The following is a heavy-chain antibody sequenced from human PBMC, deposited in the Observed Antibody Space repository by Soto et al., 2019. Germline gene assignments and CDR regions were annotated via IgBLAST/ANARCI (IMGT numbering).Heavy chain of an antibody. D-gene: IGHD3-10*01. J-gene: IGHJ4*02. V-gene: IGHV4-59*01. CDR3: ARDPGYYGSGSFYYFDF. Sequence: SETLSLTCTVSGGSISSYYWSWIRQPPGKGLEWMGFIYYSGTTTYNPSLKSRVTISVDTSKNQFSLSLRSVTAADTAVYYCARDPGYYGSGSFYYFDFWGLGTLVTVSS. CDR1: GGSISSYY. CDR2: IYYSGTT.